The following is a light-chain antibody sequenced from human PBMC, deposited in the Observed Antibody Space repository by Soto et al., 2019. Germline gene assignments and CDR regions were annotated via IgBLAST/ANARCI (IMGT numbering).Light chain of an antibody. J-gene: IGKJ1*01. V-gene: IGKV1-39*01. CDR3: QQSSTIPRT. Sequence: DIQMTQSPSALSASVGDRVTISCRSSQHIATYLNWYQHKPGKAPKLLVYAASTLQGGVPSRFSGSGSGTDFRLTISSLQPDDFATYYCQQSSTIPRTFGQGTKADLK. CDR2: AAS. CDR1: QHIATY.